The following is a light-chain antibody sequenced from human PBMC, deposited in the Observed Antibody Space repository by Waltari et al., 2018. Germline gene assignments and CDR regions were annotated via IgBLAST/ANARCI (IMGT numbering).Light chain of an antibody. J-gene: IGLJ2*01. Sequence: QSTLTQPPSVSGSPGQSVTISCTGTSSDVGSYNLVSWFQQPPGKAPKLMIYGVSKRPSGVSTRFSGSKSGNTAYLTISGLQAEDEADYHCCSYAGSFTVIFGGGTKLTVL. CDR3: CSYAGSFTVI. CDR1: SSDVGSYNL. CDR2: GVS. V-gene: IGLV2-23*02.